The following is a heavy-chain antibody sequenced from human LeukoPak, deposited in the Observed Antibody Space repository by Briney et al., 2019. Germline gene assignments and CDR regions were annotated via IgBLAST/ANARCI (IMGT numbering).Heavy chain of an antibody. J-gene: IGHJ6*03. CDR1: AFTFSTYA. Sequence: GGSLRLSCAASAFTFSTYAMNWVRQAPGKGLEWVSYISSSSNTIYYAVSVKGRFTISRDNAKNSLYLQMNSLRAEDTAVYYCARDAGYGGNSDYYYMDVWGKGTTVTVSS. CDR2: ISSSSNTI. V-gene: IGHV3-48*01. D-gene: IGHD4-23*01. CDR3: ARDAGYGGNSDYYYMDV.